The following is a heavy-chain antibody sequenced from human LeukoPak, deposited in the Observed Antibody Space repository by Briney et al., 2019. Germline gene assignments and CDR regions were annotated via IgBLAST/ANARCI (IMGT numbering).Heavy chain of an antibody. CDR3: ARDRMGATGNFDY. J-gene: IGHJ4*02. D-gene: IGHD1-26*01. CDR1: GYSFDDNA. V-gene: IGHV3-20*04. CDR2: INWNAEYI. Sequence: PGGSLRLSCAASGYSFDDNALSWVRQAPGKGLEWVSTINWNAEYITYADSVRGRFTISRDHAKNSVYLRMDSLRVEDTALYYCARDRMGATGNFDYWGQGTLVTVSS.